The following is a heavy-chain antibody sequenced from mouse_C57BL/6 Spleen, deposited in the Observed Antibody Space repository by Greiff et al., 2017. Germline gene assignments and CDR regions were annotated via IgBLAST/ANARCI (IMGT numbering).Heavy chain of an antibody. J-gene: IGHJ3*01. CDR2: LATNRGGP. V-gene: IGHV1-72*01. CDR1: GYTFTSYW. CDR3: ARSGLYYGNGDWFAY. D-gene: IGHD2-1*01. Sequence: QVQLQQPGAELVKPGASVKLSCKASGYTFTSYWLHWVKQRPGRGLEWIGRLATNRGGPKSNAKFKSKATLTVDKPSSTAYMQLSSLTSEDSAVYDCARSGLYYGNGDWFAYWGQGTLVTVAA.